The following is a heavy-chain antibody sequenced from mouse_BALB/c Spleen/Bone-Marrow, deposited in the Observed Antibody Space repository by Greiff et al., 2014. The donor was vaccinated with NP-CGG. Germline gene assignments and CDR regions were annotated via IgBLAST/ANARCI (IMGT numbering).Heavy chain of an antibody. V-gene: IGHV1-18*01. CDR1: GYSFTGYT. CDR3: ARSGSMDY. J-gene: IGHJ4*01. Sequence: EVQLQQSGPELVKPGASMKISCKASGYSFTGYTMNWVKQSHGKNLEWTGLINPYNGGTSYNQKFKGKATLTVDKSSSTAYMELLSLTSEDSAVYYCARSGSMDYWVKEPQSPSPQ. D-gene: IGHD3-1*01. CDR2: INPYNGGT.